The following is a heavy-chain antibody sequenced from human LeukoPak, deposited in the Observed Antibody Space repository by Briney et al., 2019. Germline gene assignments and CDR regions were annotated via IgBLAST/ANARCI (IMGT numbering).Heavy chain of an antibody. CDR3: ASSRYFDWLSLDY. CDR1: GGSISSYY. D-gene: IGHD3-9*01. J-gene: IGHJ4*02. Sequence: SETLSLTCTVSGGSISSYYWSWIRQPPGKGLEWIGYIYYSGSTNYNPSLKSRVTISVDTSKNQFSLKLSSVTAADTAVYYCASSRYFDWLSLDYWGQGTLVTVSS. CDR2: IYYSGST. V-gene: IGHV4-59*01.